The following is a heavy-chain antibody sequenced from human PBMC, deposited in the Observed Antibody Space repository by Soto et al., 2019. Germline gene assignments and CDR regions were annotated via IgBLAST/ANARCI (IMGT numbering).Heavy chain of an antibody. V-gene: IGHV4-34*01. CDR3: ARGLAAAGSDAFDI. Sequence: QVQLQQWGAGLLKPSETLSLTCAVYGGSFSGYYWSWIRQPPGKGLEWIGEINHSGSTNYNPYLKRRVTISVDTSKNQFSLKLSSVTAADTAVYYCARGLAAAGSDAFDIWGQGTMVTVSS. CDR1: GGSFSGYY. J-gene: IGHJ3*02. D-gene: IGHD6-13*01. CDR2: INHSGST.